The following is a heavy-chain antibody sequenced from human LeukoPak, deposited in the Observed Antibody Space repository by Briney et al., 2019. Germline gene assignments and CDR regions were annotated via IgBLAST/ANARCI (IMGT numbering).Heavy chain of an antibody. V-gene: IGHV1-18*01. D-gene: IGHD3-9*01. Sequence: EASVKVSCKASGYTFTSYGMHWVRQGPGQRLEWMGWISAYNGNTNYAQNLQGRVTMTTDTSTSTAYMELRSLRSDDTAMYYCARGNYDILTGPRRTDAFDIWGQGTMVTVSS. CDR2: ISAYNGNT. J-gene: IGHJ3*02. CDR3: ARGNYDILTGPRRTDAFDI. CDR1: GYTFTSYG.